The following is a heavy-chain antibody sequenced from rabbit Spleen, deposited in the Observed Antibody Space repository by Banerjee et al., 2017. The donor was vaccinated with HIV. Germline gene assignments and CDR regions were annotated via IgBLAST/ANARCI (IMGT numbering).Heavy chain of an antibody. CDR1: GFDFSSYG. CDR3: ARFYAGYGDFGYAAM. CDR2: IAAGSGGTT. Sequence: QEQLVESGGGLVQPGGSLKLSCKVSGFDFSSYGVSWVRQAPGKGLEWIACIAAGSGGTTYYASWAKGRFPISKTSSTTVTLQMTSLTAADTAPYFCARFYAGYGDFGYAAMWGPGTLVTVS. J-gene: IGHJ4*01. V-gene: IGHV1S45*01. D-gene: IGHD7-1*01.